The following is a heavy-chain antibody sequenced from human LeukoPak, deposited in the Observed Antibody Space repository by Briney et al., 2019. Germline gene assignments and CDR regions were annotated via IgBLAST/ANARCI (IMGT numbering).Heavy chain of an antibody. CDR3: TKEGLPSGSSWSAWFDP. CDR1: GFTFSSYA. Sequence: GGSLRLSCAASGFTFSSYAMSWVRQAPGKGLDWVSSINGGGGSTYYADSVKGRFTISRDNSKNTLYLQMNSLRADDTAVYYCTKEGLPSGSSWSAWFDPWGQGTLVTVSS. D-gene: IGHD3-10*01. V-gene: IGHV3-23*01. CDR2: INGGGGST. J-gene: IGHJ5*02.